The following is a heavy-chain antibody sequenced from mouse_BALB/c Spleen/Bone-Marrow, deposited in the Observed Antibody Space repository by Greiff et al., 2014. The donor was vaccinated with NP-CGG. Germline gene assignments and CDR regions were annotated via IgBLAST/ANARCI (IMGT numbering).Heavy chain of an antibody. J-gene: IGHJ3*01. Sequence: VQLQQPGAELVKPGASVKLSCTASGFNIKDTYMHWVKQRPEQGLEWIGRIDPANGNTKYDPKFQGKATITADTSSSTAYLQLSSLTSEDTAVYYCANYYYGSSLFAYWGQGTLVTVSA. CDR3: ANYYYGSSLFAY. CDR2: IDPANGNT. V-gene: IGHV14-3*02. D-gene: IGHD1-1*01. CDR1: GFNIKDTY.